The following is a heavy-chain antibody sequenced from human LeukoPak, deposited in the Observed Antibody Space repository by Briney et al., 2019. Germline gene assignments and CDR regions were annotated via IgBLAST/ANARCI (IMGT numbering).Heavy chain of an antibody. CDR1: GGSISSYY. Sequence: SETLSLSCTVSGGSISSYYWNWIRQPPGKGLEWIGYIHSSGSTKYNPSLKSRVTISVDTSKNQFSLKLSSVTAADRAVYYCARWYSSGWAFDYWGQGALVTVSS. D-gene: IGHD6-19*01. CDR2: IHSSGST. CDR3: ARWYSSGWAFDY. V-gene: IGHV4-59*08. J-gene: IGHJ4*02.